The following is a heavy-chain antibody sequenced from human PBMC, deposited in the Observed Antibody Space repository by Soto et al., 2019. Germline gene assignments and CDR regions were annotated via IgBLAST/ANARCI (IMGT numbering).Heavy chain of an antibody. CDR1: GGSLSSGRYY. Sequence: SETLSLTXTVSGGSLSSGRYYWSWMRQPPGKGLAWIGYIYYSGSTNYNPSLKSRVTISVDTSKNQFSLKLSSVTAADTAVYYCARTIVVVPAATDGNIYNWFDPWGQGTLVTVSS. V-gene: IGHV4-61*01. D-gene: IGHD2-2*01. J-gene: IGHJ5*02. CDR2: IYYSGST. CDR3: ARTIVVVPAATDGNIYNWFDP.